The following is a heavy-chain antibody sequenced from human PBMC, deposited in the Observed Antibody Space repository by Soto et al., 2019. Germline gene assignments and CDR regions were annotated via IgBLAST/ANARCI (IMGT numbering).Heavy chain of an antibody. Sequence: QVQLVQSGAEVKKPGSSVKVSCKASGGTFNNYAISWVRQAPGQGLEWMGGIIPIIGTADYAHKFQGRLAISADESTGLTFMELSSLRSEDTALDYCARGGVDVVATSAFDYWGQGTLVTVSS. CDR3: ARGGVDVVATSAFDY. V-gene: IGHV1-69*01. D-gene: IGHD5-12*01. CDR1: GGTFNNYA. J-gene: IGHJ4*02. CDR2: IIPIIGTA.